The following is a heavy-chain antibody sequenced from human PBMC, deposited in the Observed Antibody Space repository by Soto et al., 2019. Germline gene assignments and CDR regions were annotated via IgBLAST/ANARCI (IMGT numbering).Heavy chain of an antibody. CDR3: ANIYYRSLDD. CDR1: GLNFGLSC. Sequence: GGSLRLSCAASGLNFGLSCMIWMRQRPGKGLEWVSFISHNSDYTNYADSVRGRFTISRDNDKSSIYLQMNSLRADDTAVYYSANIYYRSLDDWGQGPLLALSS. J-gene: IGHJ4*02. CDR2: ISHNSDYT. D-gene: IGHD3-22*01. V-gene: IGHV3-11*06.